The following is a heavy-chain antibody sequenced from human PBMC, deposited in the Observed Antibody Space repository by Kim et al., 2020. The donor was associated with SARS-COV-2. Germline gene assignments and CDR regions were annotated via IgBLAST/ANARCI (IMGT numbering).Heavy chain of an antibody. Sequence: GGSLRLSCAASGFTFSGSAMHCVRQASGKGLEWVGRIRSKPNSYATAYAAPVKGRFTISRDDSKNTAYLQMNNLKTEDPAVYYCTLVPGTTLAWWDAFDIWGQGTMVTVSS. J-gene: IGHJ3*02. D-gene: IGHD1-1*01. CDR2: IRSKPNSYAT. V-gene: IGHV3-73*01. CDR3: TLVPGTTLAWWDAFDI. CDR1: GFTFSGSA.